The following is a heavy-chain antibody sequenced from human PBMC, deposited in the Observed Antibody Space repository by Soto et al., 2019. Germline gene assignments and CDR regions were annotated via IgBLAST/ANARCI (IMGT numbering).Heavy chain of an antibody. J-gene: IGHJ5*02. Sequence: PGGSLRLSCAASGFTFSSYAMSWVRQAPGKGLEWVSAISGSGGSTYYADSVKGRFTISRDNSKNTLYLQMNSLRAEDTAVYYCAKDDLSYGDYVLKSDPWGQGTLVTVSS. D-gene: IGHD4-17*01. V-gene: IGHV3-23*01. CDR3: AKDDLSYGDYVLKSDP. CDR1: GFTFSSYA. CDR2: ISGSGGST.